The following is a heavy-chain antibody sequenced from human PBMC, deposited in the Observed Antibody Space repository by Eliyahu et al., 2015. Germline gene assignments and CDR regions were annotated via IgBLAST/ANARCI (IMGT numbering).Heavy chain of an antibody. D-gene: IGHD1-1*01. J-gene: IGHJ4*02. CDR3: ARDRWNDVEGYFDY. V-gene: IGHV4-4*07. CDR1: GXSITSYY. Sequence: QVQLQESGPGLVKPSETLSXXXTVSGXSITSYYWSWFRQPAGKGLEWIGRIYTNMYTHYNPSLKSRVSMSVDTSKYQFYLELNSVTAADTAVYFCARDRWNDVEGYFDYWGQGTLVTVSS. CDR2: IYTNMYT.